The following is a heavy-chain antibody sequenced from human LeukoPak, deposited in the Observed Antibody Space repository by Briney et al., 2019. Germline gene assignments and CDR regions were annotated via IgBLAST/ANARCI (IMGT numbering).Heavy chain of an antibody. CDR2: INPNSGGT. CDR3: ARDGLFTQRGYNDGNNAFDI. D-gene: IGHD5-18*01. J-gene: IGHJ3*02. V-gene: IGHV1-2*02. Sequence: ASVIVSCKASGYTFPGYYIHWVRQAPGQGPEWMGWINPNSGGTNYAQKFQARVSMTRDTSITTDYMELSSMRSDDTAVYYCARDGLFTQRGYNDGNNAFDIWGQGTMVTVSS. CDR1: GYTFPGYY.